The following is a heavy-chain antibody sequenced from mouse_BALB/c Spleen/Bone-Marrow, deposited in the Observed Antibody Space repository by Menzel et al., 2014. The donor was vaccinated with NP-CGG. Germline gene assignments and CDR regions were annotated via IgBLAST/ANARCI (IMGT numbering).Heavy chain of an antibody. CDR3: ARRSTMITTEAWFAY. V-gene: IGHV1S135*01. CDR1: GYSFTDYN. CDR2: IDPYNGGT. D-gene: IGHD2-4*01. J-gene: IGHJ3*01. Sequence: EVQLQQSGPELVKPGASVKVSCKASGYSFTDYNMYWVKQSHGKSLEWIGYIDPYNGGTSYNQKFKGKATLTVGKSSSTAFMHLNSLTSEDSAVYYCARRSTMITTEAWFAYWGQGTLVTVSA.